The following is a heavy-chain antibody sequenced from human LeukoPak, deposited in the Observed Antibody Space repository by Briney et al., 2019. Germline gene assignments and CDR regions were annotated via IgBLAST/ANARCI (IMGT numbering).Heavy chain of an antibody. V-gene: IGHV4-59*01. CDR1: GGSISSYY. J-gene: IGHJ4*02. CDR2: IYYSGST. Sequence: PSETLSLTCTVSGGSISSYYWSWIRQPPGKGLEWIGYIYYSGSTNYNPSLKSRVTISVDTSKNQFSLKLSSVTAADTAVYYCARVRNYDFWSGPGPFDYWGQGTLVTVSS. D-gene: IGHD3-3*01. CDR3: ARVRNYDFWSGPGPFDY.